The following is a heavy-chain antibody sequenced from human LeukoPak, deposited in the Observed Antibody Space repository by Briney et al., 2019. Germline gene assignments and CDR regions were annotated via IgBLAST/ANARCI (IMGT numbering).Heavy chain of an antibody. J-gene: IGHJ4*02. CDR2: ISGSSIYT. V-gene: IGHV3-11*05. D-gene: IGHD3-22*01. CDR1: TCTSSDIH. Sequence: AGSLSLSSAAYTCTSSDIHMAWHRQAPGKGLEWVSYISGSSIYTRDAASVKGRFTISRDNAKNSLYLQMNSLRAEDTALYYCVRDISGYYCEYWGERNL. CDR3: VRDISGYYCEY.